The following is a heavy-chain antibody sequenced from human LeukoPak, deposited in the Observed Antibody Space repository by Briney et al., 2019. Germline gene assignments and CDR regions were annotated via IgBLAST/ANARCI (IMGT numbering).Heavy chain of an antibody. V-gene: IGHV1-8*01. CDR2: MNPNSGNT. CDR1: GYTLTSYD. D-gene: IGHD2-2*01. CDR3: ARVAVVVPAAILWYYYYGMDV. Sequence: GASVKVSCKASGYTLTSYDINRVRQATGQGLEWMGWMNPNSGNTGYAQKFQGRVTMTRNTSISTAYMELSSLRSEDTAVYYCARVAVVVPAAILWYYYYGMDVWGQGTTVTVSS. J-gene: IGHJ6*02.